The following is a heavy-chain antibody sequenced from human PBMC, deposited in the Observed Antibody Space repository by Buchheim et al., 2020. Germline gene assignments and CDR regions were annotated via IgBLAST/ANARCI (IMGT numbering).Heavy chain of an antibody. Sequence: QVQLQQWGAGLLKPSETLSLTCAVYGGSFSGYYWSWIRQPPGKGLEWIGEINHSGSTNYNPSLKSRVTISVNTSKNQFSLKLSSVTAADTAVYYCARGFRRSAGMDVWGQGTT. V-gene: IGHV4-34*01. CDR3: ARGFRRSAGMDV. CDR1: GGSFSGYY. J-gene: IGHJ6*02. CDR2: INHSGST.